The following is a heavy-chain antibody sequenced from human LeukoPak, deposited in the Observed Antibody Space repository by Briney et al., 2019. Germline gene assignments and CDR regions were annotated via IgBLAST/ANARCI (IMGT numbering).Heavy chain of an antibody. D-gene: IGHD1-26*01. CDR2: INGNGGST. CDR1: GFTFDDYG. J-gene: IGHJ5*02. V-gene: IGHV3-20*04. CDR3: ARARDESYYVWFDP. Sequence: GGSLRLSCAASGFTFDDYGMSWVRHAPGKGLEWVSGINGNGGSTGYADSVKGRFTISRDNAKNSLYLQMNSLRAEDTALYYCARARDESYYVWFDPWGQGTLVTVSS.